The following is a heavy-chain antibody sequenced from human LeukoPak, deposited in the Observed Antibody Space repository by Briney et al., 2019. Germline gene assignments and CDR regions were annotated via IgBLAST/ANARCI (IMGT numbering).Heavy chain of an antibody. Sequence: ASVNVSCKASGYTFTSYYIHWVRQAPGQGLEGMGIINPSGGSTSYAQKFQGRVTMTGDTSTSTVYMELSSLRSEDTAVYYCARVGGGYDSNGGYWGQGTLVTVSS. V-gene: IGHV1-46*01. CDR2: INPSGGST. J-gene: IGHJ4*02. CDR1: GYTFTSYY. D-gene: IGHD5-12*01. CDR3: ARVGGGYDSNGGY.